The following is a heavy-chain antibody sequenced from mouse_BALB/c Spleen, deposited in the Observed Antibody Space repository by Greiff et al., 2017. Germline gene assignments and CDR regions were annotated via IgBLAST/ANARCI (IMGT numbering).Heavy chain of an antibody. CDR1: GYTFTDYA. D-gene: IGHD1-1*01. CDR2: ISTYYGDA. J-gene: IGHJ3*01. CDR3: ARGYYGSSQAWFAY. V-gene: IGHV1S137*01. Sequence: VQLQQSGAELVRPGVSVKISCKGSGYTFTDYAMHWVTQSHAKSLEWIGVISTYYGDASYNQKFKGKATMTVDKSSSTAYMELARLTSEDSAIYYCARGYYGSSQAWFAYWGQGTLVTVSA.